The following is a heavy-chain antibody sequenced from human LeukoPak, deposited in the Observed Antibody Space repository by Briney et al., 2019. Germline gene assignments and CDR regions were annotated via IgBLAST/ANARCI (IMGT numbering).Heavy chain of an antibody. J-gene: IGHJ5*02. CDR2: IIPIFGTA. D-gene: IGHD4-17*01. V-gene: IGHV1-69*05. CDR1: GYTFTGYY. Sequence: GASVKVSCKASGYTFTGYYMHWVRQAPGQGLEWMGRIIPIFGTANYAQKFQGRVTITTDESTITAYMELSSLRSEDTAVYYCARDRVDYGDPGAWGQGTLVTVSS. CDR3: ARDRVDYGDPGA.